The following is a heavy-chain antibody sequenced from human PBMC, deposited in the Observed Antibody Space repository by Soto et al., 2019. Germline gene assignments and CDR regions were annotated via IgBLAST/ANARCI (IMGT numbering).Heavy chain of an antibody. CDR3: ASVSNFLGISY. CDR2: IYYSGST. Sequence: SETLSLTCTVSGGSISSYYWSWIRQPPGKGLEWIGYIYYSGSTNYNPSLKSRVTISVDTSKNQFSLKLSSVTAADTSVYYCASVSNFLGISYWGQGTLVTVSS. V-gene: IGHV4-59*01. J-gene: IGHJ4*02. D-gene: IGHD7-27*01. CDR1: GGSISSYY.